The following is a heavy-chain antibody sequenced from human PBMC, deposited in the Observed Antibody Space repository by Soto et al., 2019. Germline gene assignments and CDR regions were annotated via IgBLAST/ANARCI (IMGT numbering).Heavy chain of an antibody. CDR1: GFTFSSYS. V-gene: IGHV3-48*02. D-gene: IGHD2-2*01. Sequence: EVQLVESGGGLVQPGGSLRLSCAASGFTFSSYSMNWVRQVPGKGLEWVSYISSSSSTIYYADSVKGRFTISRDNAKNSLYLQMNSLRDEDTAVYYCARDRGGVPAAFRYYYYGMDVWGQGTTVTVSS. J-gene: IGHJ6*02. CDR2: ISSSSSTI. CDR3: ARDRGGVPAAFRYYYYGMDV.